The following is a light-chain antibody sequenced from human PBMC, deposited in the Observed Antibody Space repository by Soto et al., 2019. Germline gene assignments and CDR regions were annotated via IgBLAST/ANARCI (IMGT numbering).Light chain of an antibody. CDR2: TNN. CDR3: AAWDDSLNAVV. J-gene: IGLJ2*01. CDR1: TSNLGGNT. Sequence: QSVLTQPPSVSGTPGHKVSISCSGSTSNLGGNTVNWYQQLPGTAPKLLIYTNNQRPSGVPDRFSGSKSGTSASLAISGLRSEDEAEVYCAAWDDSLNAVVFGGGTKLTVL. V-gene: IGLV1-44*01.